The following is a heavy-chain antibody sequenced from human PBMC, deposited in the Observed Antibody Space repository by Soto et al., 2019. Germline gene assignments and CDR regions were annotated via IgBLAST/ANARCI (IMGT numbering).Heavy chain of an antibody. CDR3: AKSLWFGTQPEI. J-gene: IGHJ4*02. CDR1: GGSFSNNY. CDR2: ISPSGTT. Sequence: PSETLSLTCAVYGGSFSNNYWNWFRQPPGKGLEWIGEISPSGTTKYIPSLKSRGTISVDTSRKQFFLKVTSVSAADTAVYYCAKSLWFGTQPEIWGPGTLVTVSS. D-gene: IGHD3-10*01. V-gene: IGHV4-34*01.